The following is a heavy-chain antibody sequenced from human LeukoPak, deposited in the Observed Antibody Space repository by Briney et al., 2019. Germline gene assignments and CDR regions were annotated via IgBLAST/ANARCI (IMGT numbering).Heavy chain of an antibody. CDR2: ISGSGGST. V-gene: IGHV3-23*01. D-gene: IGHD1-26*01. CDR1: GFTFSSYA. J-gene: IGHJ3*02. Sequence: PGGSLRLSCAASGFTFSSYAMSWVRQAPGKGLEWVSAISGSGGSTYYADSVKGRFTISRDNAKNSLYLQMNSLRAEDMALYYCAKDQGSGSYPDAFDIWGQGTMVTVSS. CDR3: AKDQGSGSYPDAFDI.